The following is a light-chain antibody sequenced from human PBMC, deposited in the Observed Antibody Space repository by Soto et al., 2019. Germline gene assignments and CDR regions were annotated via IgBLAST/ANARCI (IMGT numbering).Light chain of an antibody. Sequence: EIVLTQSPGTLSLSPGERATLSCRASQSVSHNYLAWYQQKPGQSPTLLIYGASSRATGIPDRFSGSGSGTDLILTISRLEPEDFAVYYCQQYDRSWTFGQGTKVEIK. CDR3: QQYDRSWT. CDR1: QSVSHNY. J-gene: IGKJ1*01. CDR2: GAS. V-gene: IGKV3-20*01.